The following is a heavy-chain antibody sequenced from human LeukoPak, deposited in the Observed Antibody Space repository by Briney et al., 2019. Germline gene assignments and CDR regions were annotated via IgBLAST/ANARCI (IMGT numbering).Heavy chain of an antibody. CDR2: INHSGST. CDR1: GGSFSGYY. Sequence: PSETLSLTCAVYGGSFSGYYWSWIRQPPGKGLEWIGEINHSGSTNCNPSLKSRVTISVDTSKNQFSLKLSSVTAADTAVYYCARVGLYSRSYDYWGQGTLVTVSS. J-gene: IGHJ4*02. V-gene: IGHV4-34*01. D-gene: IGHD3-3*01. CDR3: ARVGLYSRSYDY.